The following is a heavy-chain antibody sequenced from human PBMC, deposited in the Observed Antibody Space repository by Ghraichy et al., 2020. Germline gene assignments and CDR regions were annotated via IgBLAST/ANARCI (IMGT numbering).Heavy chain of an antibody. CDR1: GFSFSYSW. CDR3: ARDPKRGALEY. V-gene: IGHV3-7*03. CDR2: INDDGKER. Sequence: GGSLRLSCEASGFSFSYSWMSWVRQSPGRGLEWVANINDDGKERYYVDSLRGRFTISRDNAKNSLFLQITRLGVDDTAVYYCARDPKRGALEYWCQGPLVAVSA. J-gene: IGHJ4*02. D-gene: IGHD3-10*01.